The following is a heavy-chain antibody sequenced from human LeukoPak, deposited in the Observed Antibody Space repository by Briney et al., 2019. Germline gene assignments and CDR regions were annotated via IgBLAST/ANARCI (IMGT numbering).Heavy chain of an antibody. D-gene: IGHD3-22*01. CDR2: INHSGST. Sequence: SETLSLTCAVYGASFSGYYWSWIRQPPGKGLEWIGEINHSGSTNYNPSLKSRVTISVDPSKNHFSWNPTSLTAANTPVYYVGRWTYDSSGYLGGAYWGQGTLVTVSS. V-gene: IGHV4-34*01. J-gene: IGHJ4*02. CDR1: GASFSGYY. CDR3: GRWTYDSSGYLGGAY.